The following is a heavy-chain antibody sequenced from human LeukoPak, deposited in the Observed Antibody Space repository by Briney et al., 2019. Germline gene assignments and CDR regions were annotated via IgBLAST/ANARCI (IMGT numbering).Heavy chain of an antibody. CDR1: GGSISSNY. CDR2: IYSSGST. J-gene: IGHJ3*02. V-gene: IGHV4-59*12. CDR3: ARSDGYGLVGI. D-gene: IGHD3-10*01. Sequence: SETLSLTCTVSGGSISSNYWSWIRQPPGKALEWIGSIYSSGSTYYNPSIKSRVIIIIDTPKNHFSLTLSSVTAADTAVYYCARSDGYGLVGIWGQGTMVTVSS.